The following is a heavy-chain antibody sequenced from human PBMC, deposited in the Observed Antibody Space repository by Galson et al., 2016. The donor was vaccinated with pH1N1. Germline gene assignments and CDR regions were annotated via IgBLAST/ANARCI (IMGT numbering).Heavy chain of an antibody. CDR1: GYRFTSYW. CDR3: ARQYDFGDYRGNAFDI. CDR2: VNPGGSTI. J-gene: IGHJ3*02. V-gene: IGHV5-51*03. Sequence: QSGAEVKKPGESLKISCKAPGYRFTSYWIAWVRQVPGKGLEWVGVVNPGGSTIRYGPPFQGQVTISSDKSINTAYLQWISLKASDTATYYCARQYDFGDYRGNAFDIWGQETMVIVSS. D-gene: IGHD4-17*01.